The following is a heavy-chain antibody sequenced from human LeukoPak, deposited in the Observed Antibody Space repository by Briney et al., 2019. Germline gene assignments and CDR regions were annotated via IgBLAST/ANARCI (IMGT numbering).Heavy chain of an antibody. J-gene: IGHJ5*02. D-gene: IGHD2-2*01. V-gene: IGHV4-34*01. CDR3: ARKLPFSVVPAARFGWFDP. CDR2: INHSGST. CDR1: GGSFSGYY. Sequence: SETLSLTCAVYGGSFSGYYWSWIRQPPGKGLEWIGEINHSGSTNYNPSLKSRVTISVDTSKNQFSLKLSSVTAADTAVYYCARKLPFSVVPAARFGWFDPWGQGTLVTVSS.